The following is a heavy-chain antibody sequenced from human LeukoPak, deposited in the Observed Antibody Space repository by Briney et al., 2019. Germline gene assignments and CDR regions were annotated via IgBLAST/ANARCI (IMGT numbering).Heavy chain of an antibody. J-gene: IGHJ4*02. CDR2: ISRSGSDT. D-gene: IGHD1-1*01. CDR1: GFTFSSYA. Sequence: GGSLRLSCAASGFTFSSYAMTWVRQAPGKGLEWVSAISRSGSDTEYADSVKGRFTISRDNSKNTLYLQMNSLRAEDTAVYYCATSRTFDYWGQGTLVTVSS. V-gene: IGHV3-23*01. CDR3: ATSRTFDY.